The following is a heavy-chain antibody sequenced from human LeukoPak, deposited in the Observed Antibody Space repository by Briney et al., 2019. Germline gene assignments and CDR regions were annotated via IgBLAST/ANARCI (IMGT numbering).Heavy chain of an antibody. CDR3: ARGQLTTMIVVVRGYYFDY. D-gene: IGHD3-22*01. CDR1: GGSFSGYY. V-gene: IGHV4-34*01. J-gene: IGHJ4*02. CDR2: INHSGST. Sequence: SETLSLTCAVYGGSFSGYYWSWIRQPPGKGLEWIGEINHSGSTNYNPFLKSRVTISVDTSKNQFSLKLSSVTAADTAVYYCARGQLTTMIVVVRGYYFDYWGQGTLVTVSS.